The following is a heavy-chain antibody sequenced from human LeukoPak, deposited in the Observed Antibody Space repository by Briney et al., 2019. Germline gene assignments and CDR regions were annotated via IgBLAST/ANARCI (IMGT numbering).Heavy chain of an antibody. CDR3: ARHSSQWDWFDP. Sequence: SDTLSLTCTVCGRSISRYYWICIRQPPGKGLEWIGYIYYSGSTNYNPTAKSRVTISVDTSKNQFSLKLSSVTAADTAVYYCARHSSQWDWFDPWGQGTLVTVSS. V-gene: IGHV4-59*08. CDR2: IYYSGST. J-gene: IGHJ5*02. D-gene: IGHD6-13*01. CDR1: GRSISRYY.